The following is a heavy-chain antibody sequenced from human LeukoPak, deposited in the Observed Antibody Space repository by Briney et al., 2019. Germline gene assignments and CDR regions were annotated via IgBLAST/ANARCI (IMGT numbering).Heavy chain of an antibody. CDR3: ARVDILTGYYNRYNWFDP. Sequence: SETLSLTCTVSGGSISSYYWSRIRQPPGKGLEWIGYIYYSGSTNYNPSLKSRVTISVDTSKNQFSLKLSSVTAADTAVYYCARVDILTGYYNRYNWFDPWGQGTLVTVSS. CDR1: GGSISSYY. D-gene: IGHD3-9*01. CDR2: IYYSGST. J-gene: IGHJ5*02. V-gene: IGHV4-59*01.